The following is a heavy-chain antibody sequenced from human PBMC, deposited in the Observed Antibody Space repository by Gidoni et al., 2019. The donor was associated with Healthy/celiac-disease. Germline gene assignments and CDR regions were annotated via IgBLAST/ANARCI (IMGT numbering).Heavy chain of an antibody. D-gene: IGHD5-12*01. J-gene: IGHJ2*01. CDR1: GGTFSSYT. V-gene: IGHV1-69*08. CDR2: IIPILGIA. CDR3: AREMLEMATITVWYFDL. Sequence: QVQLVQSGAEVKKPGSSVKVSCKAAGGTFSSYTISWVRQAPGQGLEWMGRIIPILGIANYAQKFQGRVTITADKSTSTAYMELSSLRSEDTAVYYCAREMLEMATITVWYFDLWGRGTLVTVSS.